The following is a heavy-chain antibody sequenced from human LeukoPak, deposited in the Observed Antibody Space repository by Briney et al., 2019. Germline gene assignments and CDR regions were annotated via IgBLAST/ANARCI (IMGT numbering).Heavy chain of an antibody. D-gene: IGHD2-2*01. J-gene: IGHJ6*03. Sequence: GGSLRLSCAASGFTFSSYGTHWVRQAPGKGLEWVAFIRYDGSNKYYADSVKGRFTISRDNSKNTLYLQMNSLRAEDTAVYYCAKLGGEYCSSTSCYYWNDYYYYMDVWGKGTTVTVSS. CDR1: GFTFSSYG. V-gene: IGHV3-30*02. CDR3: AKLGGEYCSSTSCYYWNDYYYYMDV. CDR2: IRYDGSNK.